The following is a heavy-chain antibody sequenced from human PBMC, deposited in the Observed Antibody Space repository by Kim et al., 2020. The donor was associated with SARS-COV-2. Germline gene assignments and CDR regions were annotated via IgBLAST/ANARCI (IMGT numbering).Heavy chain of an antibody. V-gene: IGHV1-18*01. CDR3: ARDNWNHGPFDY. J-gene: IGHJ4*02. D-gene: IGHD1-20*01. Sequence: YAQKLQGRVTMTTDTSTSTAYMELRSLRSDGTAVYYCARDNWNHGPFDYWGQGTLVTVSS.